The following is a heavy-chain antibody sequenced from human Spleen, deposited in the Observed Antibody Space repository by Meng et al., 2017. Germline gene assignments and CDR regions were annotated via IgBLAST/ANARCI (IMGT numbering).Heavy chain of an antibody. D-gene: IGHD3-10*01. CDR2: INQNGSDK. CDR3: ARDRSYYGSGTYYCDY. V-gene: IGHV3-7*01. J-gene: IGHJ4*02. Sequence: GESLKISCAAYGFTFNNFEMNWVRQAPGKGLEWVANINQNGSDKKYVDSVRGRFTISRDNAKNSLYLEMNRLRAEDTAVYYCARDRSYYGSGTYYCDYWGQGTLVTVSS. CDR1: GFTFNNFE.